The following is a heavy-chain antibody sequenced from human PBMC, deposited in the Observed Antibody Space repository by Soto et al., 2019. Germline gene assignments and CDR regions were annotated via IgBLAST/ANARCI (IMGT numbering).Heavy chain of an antibody. CDR2: INASSGDT. CDR3: ARDFRSSCTGSSCIYFDY. J-gene: IGHJ4*02. V-gene: IGHV1-18*01. Sequence: ASVKVACKASGYTFTSYAFSWVRQAPGQGLEWVGWINASSGDTNSAKTLQGRVTLTTDTSTGTAYMDLTSLRSDDTAVYYCARDFRSSCTGSSCIYFDYWGQGTQVTVSS. D-gene: IGHD2-15*01. CDR1: GYTFTSYA.